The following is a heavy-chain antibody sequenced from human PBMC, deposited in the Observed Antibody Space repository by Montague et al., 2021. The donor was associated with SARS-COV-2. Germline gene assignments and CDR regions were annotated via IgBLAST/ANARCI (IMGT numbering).Heavy chain of an antibody. V-gene: IGHV6-1*01. CDR3: TSGREGNYNVMDV. CDR2: TYYRFKWYN. CDR1: GDSVSSNSAT. J-gene: IGHJ6*02. D-gene: IGHD1-1*01. Sequence: CAISGDSVSSNSATWNWVRQSPSRGLEWLGRTYYRFKWYNDYAVSVRGRVTINPDTSKNQLSLQLNSVTPEDTAIYYCTSGREGNYNVMDVWGQGTTVTVSS.